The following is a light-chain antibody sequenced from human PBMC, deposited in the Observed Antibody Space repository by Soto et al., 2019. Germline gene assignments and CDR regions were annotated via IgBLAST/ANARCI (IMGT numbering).Light chain of an antibody. J-gene: IGLJ2*01. CDR1: SSDVGSYNY. CDR3: SSYTVSSTRI. CDR2: DVT. Sequence: QSALTQPASVSGSPGQSITISCTGTSSDVGSYNYVSWYQQHPGKAPKLIIYDVTNRPSGVSDRFSASKSGNTASLTISGLQADDEAEYYCSSYTVSSTRIFGGGTKLTVL. V-gene: IGLV2-14*03.